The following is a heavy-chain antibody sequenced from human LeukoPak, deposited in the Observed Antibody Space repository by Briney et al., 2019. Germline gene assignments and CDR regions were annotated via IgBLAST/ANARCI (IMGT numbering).Heavy chain of an antibody. CDR2: GFYSGST. D-gene: IGHD2-15*01. CDR3: ARLWSTDCSGGSCPHQPNY. V-gene: IGHV4-59*04. Sequence: SETLSLTCTVSGGSISSYYWSWIREPPGMGLEWIGSGFYSGSTYYNPSLKSRVTMSVVTSKNQFSLKLSSVIAADTAVYYCARLWSTDCSGGSCPHQPNYWGQGTLVTVSS. CDR1: GGSISSYY. J-gene: IGHJ4*02.